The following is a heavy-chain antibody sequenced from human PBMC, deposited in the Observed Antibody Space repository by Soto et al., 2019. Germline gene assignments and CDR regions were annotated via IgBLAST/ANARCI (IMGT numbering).Heavy chain of an antibody. CDR1: GFPFSTYA. J-gene: IGHJ4*02. CDR3: ARSRNGAVPDSINF. V-gene: IGHV3-30*03. CDR2: ISRDGSNK. D-gene: IGHD2-8*01. Sequence: LRLSCAASGFPFSTYAMSWVRQAPGEGLEWVAVISRDGSNKYYGDSVKGRFTVSRDNSNNTLYLSMTSLRPDDTAVFYCARSRNGAVPDSINFWGQGTLVTVSS.